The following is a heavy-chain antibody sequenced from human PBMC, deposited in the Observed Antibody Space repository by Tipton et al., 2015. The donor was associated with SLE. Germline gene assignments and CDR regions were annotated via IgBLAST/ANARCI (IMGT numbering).Heavy chain of an antibody. V-gene: IGHV4-61*01. CDR1: GGSVSSCCYY. CDR2: IYYSGST. J-gene: IGHJ3*02. CDR3: ARKVNGQRWLQWGAFDI. D-gene: IGHD5-24*01. Sequence: TLSLTCTVSGGSVSSCCYYWSWIRQPPGKGLEWIGYIYYSGSTNYNPSLKSRVTISVDTSKNQFSLKLSSVTAADTAVYYCARKVNGQRWLQWGAFDIWGQGTMVTVSS.